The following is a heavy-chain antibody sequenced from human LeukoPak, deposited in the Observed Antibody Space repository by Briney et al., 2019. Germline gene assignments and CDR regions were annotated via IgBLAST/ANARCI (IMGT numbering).Heavy chain of an antibody. CDR1: GVSISSSSYY. D-gene: IGHD1-26*01. CDR2: MYYSGST. CDR3: ARVKGDPREYYYYMDV. Sequence: PSETLSLTCTVSGVSISSSSYYWGWIRQPPGKGLEWIVSMYYSGSTYYNPSLKSQFTISVDTSKNQFSLKLSSVTAADTAVYYCARVKGDPREYYYYMDVWGKGTTVTVSS. J-gene: IGHJ6*03. V-gene: IGHV4-39*07.